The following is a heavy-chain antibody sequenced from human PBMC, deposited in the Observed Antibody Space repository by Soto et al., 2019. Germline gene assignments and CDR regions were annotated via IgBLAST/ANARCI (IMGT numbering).Heavy chain of an antibody. Sequence: PSETLALTCTVSGGSISSGGYYWSWIRQHPGKGLEWIGYIYYSGSTYYNPSLKSRVTMSVDTSKNQFSLKLSSVTAADTAVYYCARSYCSGWYYFDYWGQGTLVTVSS. CDR2: IYYSGST. J-gene: IGHJ4*02. CDR3: ARSYCSGWYYFDY. V-gene: IGHV4-31*03. CDR1: GGSISSGGYY. D-gene: IGHD6-19*01.